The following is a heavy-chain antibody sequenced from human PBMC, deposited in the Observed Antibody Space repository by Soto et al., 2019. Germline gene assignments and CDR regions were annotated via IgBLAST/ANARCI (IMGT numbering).Heavy chain of an antibody. CDR1: GFSFRSYA. CDR2: ISGSGGST. Sequence: GGSMRLSCAASGFSFRSYAMSWVRQTTGKGLEWVSAISGSGGSTYYADSVKGRFTISRDNSKNTLYLQMNSLRAEDTAVYYCAKGAIGEWELLPYYYYYGMDVWGQGTTVTVSS. CDR3: AKGAIGEWELLPYYYYYGMDV. D-gene: IGHD1-26*01. J-gene: IGHJ6*02. V-gene: IGHV3-23*01.